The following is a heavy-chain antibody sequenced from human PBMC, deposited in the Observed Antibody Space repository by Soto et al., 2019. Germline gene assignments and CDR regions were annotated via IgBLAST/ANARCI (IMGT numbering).Heavy chain of an antibody. CDR3: ARLSAGLYGSPLGGFDY. D-gene: IGHD4-17*01. CDR2: IIPIFGTA. V-gene: IGHV1-69*13. Sequence: SLKVSCEASGGTFSSYAISWVRQAPGQGLEWMGGIIPIFGTANYAQKFQGRVTITADESTSTAYMELSSLRSEDTAVYYCARLSAGLYGSPLGGFDYWGQGTLVTVS. J-gene: IGHJ4*02. CDR1: GGTFSSYA.